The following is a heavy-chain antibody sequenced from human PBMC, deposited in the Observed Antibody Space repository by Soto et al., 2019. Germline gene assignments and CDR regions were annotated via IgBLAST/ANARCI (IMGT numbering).Heavy chain of an antibody. CDR2: IYYSGST. D-gene: IGHD3-16*01. V-gene: IGHV4-59*01. CDR1: GGSISSYY. CDR3: ARGKGAYNWFDP. J-gene: IGHJ5*02. Sequence: SETRSLTCTVSGGSISSYYWSWIRQPPGKGLEWIGYIYYSGSTNYNPSLKSRVTISVDTSKNQFSLKLSSVTAADTAVYYCARGKGAYNWFDPWGQGTLVTVSS.